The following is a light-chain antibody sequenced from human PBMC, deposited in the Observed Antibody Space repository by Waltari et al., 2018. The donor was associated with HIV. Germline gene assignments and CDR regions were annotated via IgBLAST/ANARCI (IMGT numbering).Light chain of an antibody. V-gene: IGLV2-8*01. CDR1: SSDVGGYNY. Sequence: QSALTQPPSASGSPGQSVTISCTGTSSDVGGYNYVSWYQQHPGKAPKLMIYEVSKRPAVVPGRFAGSKSGNTASLTDSGLQPEDEADYYGSSYAGSNHFVFGTGTKVTVL. CDR2: EVS. CDR3: SSYAGSNHFV. J-gene: IGLJ1*01.